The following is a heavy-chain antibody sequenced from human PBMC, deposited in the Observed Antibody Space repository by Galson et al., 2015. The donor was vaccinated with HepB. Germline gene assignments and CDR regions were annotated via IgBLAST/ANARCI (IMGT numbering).Heavy chain of an antibody. CDR1: GYTFTSYS. V-gene: IGHV1-46*03. CDR3: ARVPCSGGSCYHFDY. Sequence: SVKVSCKASGYTFTSYSLHWVRQAPGQGPEWMGRINHSGGSTIYAQKFQGRVTMTRDISTSTVHMELSSLRSEDTAVFYCARVPCSGGSCYHFDYWDQGTLVTVSS. CDR2: INHSGGST. J-gene: IGHJ4*02. D-gene: IGHD2-15*01.